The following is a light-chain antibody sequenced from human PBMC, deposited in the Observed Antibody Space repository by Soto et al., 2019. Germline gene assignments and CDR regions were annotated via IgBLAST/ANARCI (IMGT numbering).Light chain of an antibody. J-gene: IGLJ3*02. CDR1: SSNIRTNY. Sequence: QAVVTQPPSASGTPGQRVTISCSGSSSNIRTNYVYWYQQVPGTAPKLLIYRNNQRPSGVPDRFSGSKSGTSASLAISGLRSEDEADYYCAAWDDSLSGWVFGGGTKLTVL. V-gene: IGLV1-47*01. CDR2: RNN. CDR3: AAWDDSLSGWV.